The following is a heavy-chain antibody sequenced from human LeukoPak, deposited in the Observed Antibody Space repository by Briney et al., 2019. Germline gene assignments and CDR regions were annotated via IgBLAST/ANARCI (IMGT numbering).Heavy chain of an antibody. CDR1: GFTFSDYY. CDR3: ARERYCSGGSCYALGY. J-gene: IGHJ4*02. D-gene: IGHD2-15*01. V-gene: IGHV3-11*01. CDR2: ISSSGSTI. Sequence: GGSLRLSCAASGFTFSDYYMSWIRQAPGKGLEWVSYISSSGSTIYYADPVNGRFTISRDNAKHSLYLQMNSLRAEDTAVYYCARERYCSGGSCYALGYWGQGTLVTVSS.